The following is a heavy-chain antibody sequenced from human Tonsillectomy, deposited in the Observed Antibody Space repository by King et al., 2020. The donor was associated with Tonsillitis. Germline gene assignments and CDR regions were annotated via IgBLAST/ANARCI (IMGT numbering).Heavy chain of an antibody. Sequence: QLVQSGAEVKKPGSSVKVSCKASGGTFSNYAINWVRQAPGQGLEWMGEIIPLFGRAIYAQKFQGRVTLTAHESTSTAYMELSSLGSDDTAVYYCARGYSYGSLDYWGQETLVTVSS. J-gene: IGHJ4*02. CDR3: ARGYSYGSLDY. D-gene: IGHD5-18*01. CDR2: IIPLFGRA. CDR1: GGTFSNYA. V-gene: IGHV1-69*01.